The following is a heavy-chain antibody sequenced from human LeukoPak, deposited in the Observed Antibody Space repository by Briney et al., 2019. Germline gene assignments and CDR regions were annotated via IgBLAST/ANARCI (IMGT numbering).Heavy chain of an antibody. CDR2: IYYSGST. J-gene: IGHJ6*03. CDR3: ARFRPYYYYMDV. V-gene: IGHV4-59*11. CDR1: GGSISSHY. Sequence: SETLSLTCTVSGGSISSHYWSWIRQPPGKGLEWIGYIYYSGSTNYNPSLKSRVTISVDTSKNQFSLKLSSVTVADTAVYYCARFRPYYYYMDVWGKGTTVTVSS.